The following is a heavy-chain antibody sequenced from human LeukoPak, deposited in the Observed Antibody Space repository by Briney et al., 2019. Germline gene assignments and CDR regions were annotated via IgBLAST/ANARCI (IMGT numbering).Heavy chain of an antibody. Sequence: GASVKDSCKASGYTFNTYFIHWVRQAPGQRLEWMGLINPSHVRKDYAQNFQGRVTMTWDTSTSTVYMELSSLRSDDTAMYYCAREEEGGIFDYWGQGTMVTVSS. D-gene: IGHD3-16*01. CDR2: INPSHVRK. CDR3: AREEEGGIFDY. CDR1: GYTFNTYF. J-gene: IGHJ4*02. V-gene: IGHV1-46*02.